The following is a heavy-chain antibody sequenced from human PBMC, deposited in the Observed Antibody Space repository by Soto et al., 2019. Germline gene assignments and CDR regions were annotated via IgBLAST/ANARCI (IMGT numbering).Heavy chain of an antibody. CDR3: GHSILRTVFGLVTTTAIYFDF. V-gene: IGHV2-5*02. Sequence: QITLNESGPTVVKPAETLTLTCTFSGFSLTTSGVGVGWIRQSPGKAPEWLALIYWDDDKRYSASLKSRLTITKDTSKNQVVLTMASVDPADTATYYCGHSILRTVFGLVTTTAIYFDFWGQGTPVVVSS. J-gene: IGHJ4*02. CDR1: GFSLTTSGVG. D-gene: IGHD3-3*01. CDR2: IYWDDDK.